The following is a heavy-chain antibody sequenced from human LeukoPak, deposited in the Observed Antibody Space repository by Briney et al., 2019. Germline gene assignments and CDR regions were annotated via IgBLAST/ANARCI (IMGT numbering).Heavy chain of an antibody. CDR3: ARDSGTENFDY. CDR2: INPSGGST. J-gene: IGHJ4*02. Sequence: ASVKVSCKASGYTFTSYYMHWVRQAPGQGLEWMGIINPSGGSTSYAQKFQGRVTMTRDMSTSTVYMELSSLRSEDTAVYYCARDSGTENFDYWGQGTLVTVSS. CDR1: GYTFTSYY. D-gene: IGHD1-7*01. V-gene: IGHV1-46*01.